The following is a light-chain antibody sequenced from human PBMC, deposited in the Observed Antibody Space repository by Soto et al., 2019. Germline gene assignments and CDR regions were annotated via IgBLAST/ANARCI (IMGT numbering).Light chain of an antibody. V-gene: IGKV1-5*01. CDR1: QNINWW. CDR2: DAS. J-gene: IGKJ1*01. Sequence: DIQMTQSPSTLSASVGDRLTITCRASQNINWWLAWYQQKPGKAPKLLIYDASSLESGVPSRFSGSGSGTEFTLTISSLQPDDFATYYRQQYKSYWTFGQGTKVEIK. CDR3: QQYKSYWT.